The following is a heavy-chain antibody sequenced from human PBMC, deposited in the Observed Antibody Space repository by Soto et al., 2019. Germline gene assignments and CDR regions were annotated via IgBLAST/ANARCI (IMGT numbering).Heavy chain of an antibody. J-gene: IGHJ6*02. V-gene: IGHV1-69*13. CDR2: IIPIFGTA. Sequence: SVKVSCKASGCTVSSYSIGWVRQAPGQGLEWMGGIIPIFGTANYAQKFQGRVTITADESTSTAYMELSSLRSEDKAASYCAREPPCIAAADYSGMDVWGQGTTVTVSS. CDR1: GCTVSSYS. CDR3: AREPPCIAAADYSGMDV. D-gene: IGHD6-13*01.